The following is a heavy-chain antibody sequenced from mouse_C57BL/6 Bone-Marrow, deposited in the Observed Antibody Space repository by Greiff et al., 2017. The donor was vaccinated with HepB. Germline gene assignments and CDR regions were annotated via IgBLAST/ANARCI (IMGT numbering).Heavy chain of an antibody. D-gene: IGHD1-1*01. V-gene: IGHV1-15*01. CDR1: GYTFTDYE. CDR2: IDPETGGT. Sequence: VQLQQSGAELVRPGASVTLSCKASGYTFTDYEMHWVKQTPVHGLEWIGAIDPETGGTAYNQKFKGKAKLTAVTSASTAYMELSSLTNEDSAVYYCTSLYGSSYRYFDVWGTGTTVTVSS. CDR3: TSLYGSSYRYFDV. J-gene: IGHJ1*03.